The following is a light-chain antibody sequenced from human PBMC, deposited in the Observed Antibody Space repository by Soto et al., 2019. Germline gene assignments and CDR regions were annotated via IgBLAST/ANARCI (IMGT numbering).Light chain of an antibody. Sequence: QSVLTQPPSVSGAPGQRVTISCTGSSSNIGAGYDVHWYQQPPGTAPKLLIYGNSNRPSGVPDRFSGSKSGTLASLAITGLQAEDEADYYCQSYDSSLSGSVFGGGTKLTVL. J-gene: IGLJ2*01. CDR1: SSNIGAGYD. V-gene: IGLV1-40*01. CDR2: GNS. CDR3: QSYDSSLSGSV.